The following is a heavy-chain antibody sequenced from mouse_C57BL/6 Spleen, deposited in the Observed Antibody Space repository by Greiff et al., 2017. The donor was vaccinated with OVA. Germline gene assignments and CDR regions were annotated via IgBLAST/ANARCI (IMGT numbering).Heavy chain of an antibody. CDR2: IYPRSGNT. CDR1: GYTFTSYG. CDR3: ARSGGNYDAMDY. Sequence: VQLQQSGAELARPGASVKLSCKASGYTFTSYGISWVKQRTGQGLEWIGEIYPRSGNTYYNEKFKGKATLTADKSSSTAYMGLRSLTSEDSAVYFCARSGGNYDAMDYWGQGTSVTVSS. V-gene: IGHV1-81*01. J-gene: IGHJ4*01. D-gene: IGHD2-1*01.